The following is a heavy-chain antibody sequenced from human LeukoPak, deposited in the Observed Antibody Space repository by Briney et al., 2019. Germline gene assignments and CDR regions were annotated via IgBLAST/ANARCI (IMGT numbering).Heavy chain of an antibody. CDR3: ARFLRGATNALEI. D-gene: IGHD1-26*01. CDR1: GGSISGYY. CDR2: IFYSGTT. V-gene: IGHV4-59*01. Sequence: SETLSLTCTVSGGSISGYYWGWIRQPPGKGLEYIGFIFYSGTTNYNPSLKSRVTISVDTSKNHFYLKLSSVTAADTAVYYCARFLRGATNALEIWGQGTMVTVSS. J-gene: IGHJ3*02.